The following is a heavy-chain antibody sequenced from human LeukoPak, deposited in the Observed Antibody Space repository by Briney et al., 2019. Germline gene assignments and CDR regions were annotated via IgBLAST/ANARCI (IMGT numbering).Heavy chain of an antibody. CDR1: GGSISSSSHS. D-gene: IGHD1-1*01. Sequence: SETLSLACTVSGGSISSSSHSWGWIRQPPGKGLEWTGTIYYTGRTYYNPSLESRLTISVDTSKNQFSLKLTSVTAADTAIYYCAQSLGSGNWIGNWFDPWGQGTLVTVSS. J-gene: IGHJ5*02. CDR2: IYYTGRT. V-gene: IGHV4-39*01. CDR3: AQSLGSGNWIGNWFDP.